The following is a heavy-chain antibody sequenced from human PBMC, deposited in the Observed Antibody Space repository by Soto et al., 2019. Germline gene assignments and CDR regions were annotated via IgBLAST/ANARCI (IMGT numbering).Heavy chain of an antibody. D-gene: IGHD2-2*01. V-gene: IGHV3-7*01. J-gene: IGHJ3*02. CDR2: IKQDGSEK. Sequence: GESLKISCAASGFTFSSYWMSWVRQAPGKGLEWVANIKQDGSEKYYVDSVKGRFTISRDNAKNSLYLQMNSLRAEDTAVYYCARDYQMETPAATNGAAFDIWGQGTMVTVSS. CDR1: GFTFSSYW. CDR3: ARDYQMETPAATNGAAFDI.